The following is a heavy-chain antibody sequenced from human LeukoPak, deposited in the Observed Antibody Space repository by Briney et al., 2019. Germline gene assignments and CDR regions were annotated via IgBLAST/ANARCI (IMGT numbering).Heavy chain of an antibody. CDR3: ARVRRSSSSDSAFDI. V-gene: IGHV3-21*01. J-gene: IGHJ3*02. Sequence: GGSLRLSCAASGFTFSSYGMHWVRQAPGKGLEWVSSISSSSSYIYYADSVKGRFTISRDNAKNSLYLQMNSLRAEDTAVYYCARVRRSSSSDSAFDIWGQGTMVSVSS. CDR2: ISSSSSYI. CDR1: GFTFSSYG. D-gene: IGHD6-6*01.